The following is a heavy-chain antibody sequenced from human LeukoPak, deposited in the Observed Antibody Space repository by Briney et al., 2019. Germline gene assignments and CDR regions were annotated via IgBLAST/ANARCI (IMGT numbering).Heavy chain of an antibody. CDR2: INHSGST. J-gene: IGHJ4*02. CDR3: ARGDYYYASGSYYKGPVDY. V-gene: IGHV4-34*01. Sequence: SETLSLTCAVYRGSFSGYYWSWIPQAPGKGLEWIGEINHSGSTDQNPSLKSRVTISVDTSKKQFSLKLSSVTAADTAVYYCARGDYYYASGSYYKGPVDYWGQGTLVTVS. CDR1: RGSFSGYY. D-gene: IGHD3-10*01.